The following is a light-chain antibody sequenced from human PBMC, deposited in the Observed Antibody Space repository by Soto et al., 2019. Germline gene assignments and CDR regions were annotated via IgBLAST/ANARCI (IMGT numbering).Light chain of an antibody. V-gene: IGKV3-15*01. CDR3: QQYNNWYT. CDR2: GAS. Sequence: EIVMTQSPATLSVSPGERATLSCRASQSVTSNLAWYQQKPGQAPRLLMYGASTRATGIPARFSDSGSGTEFTLTISSLQSEDFAVYYCQQYNNWYTFGQGTKLEIK. CDR1: QSVTSN. J-gene: IGKJ2*01.